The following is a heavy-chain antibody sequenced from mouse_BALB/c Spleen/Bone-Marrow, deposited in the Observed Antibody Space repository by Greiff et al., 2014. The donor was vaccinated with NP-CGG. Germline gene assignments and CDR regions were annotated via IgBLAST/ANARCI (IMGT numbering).Heavy chain of an antibody. D-gene: IGHD1-1*01. CDR1: GFGFSSSD. J-gene: IGHJ2*01. Sequence: EVLLVESGGGLVKPGGSLKLSCAASGFGFSSSDMSWVRQTPEKRLEWVAYISSGGGSTYYPDTVKGRFTISRDNAMNTLYLQMSSLKSEDTAMYCWASHYLVRFAYWGQGTTLTVSS. V-gene: IGHV5-12-1*01. CDR3: ASHYLVRFAY. CDR2: ISSGGGST.